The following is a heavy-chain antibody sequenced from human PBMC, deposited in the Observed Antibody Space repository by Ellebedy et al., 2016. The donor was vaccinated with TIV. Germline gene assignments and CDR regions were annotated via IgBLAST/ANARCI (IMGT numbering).Heavy chain of an antibody. J-gene: IGHJ4*02. CDR3: TTDRHLDILTGNLFQFDN. Sequence: GGSLRLSCAASGLTLSDAWMSWVRQTPGKGLEWVGRIKSNTYGGTIDYAAPVKGRFTISRDDSGNTLYLQMNSLKAEDTAVYYCTTDRHLDILTGNLFQFDNWGQGALVTVSS. D-gene: IGHD3-9*01. CDR2: IKSNTYGGTI. CDR1: GLTLSDAW. V-gene: IGHV3-15*01.